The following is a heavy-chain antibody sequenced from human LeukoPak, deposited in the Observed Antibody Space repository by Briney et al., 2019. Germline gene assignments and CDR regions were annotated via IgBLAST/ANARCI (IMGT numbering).Heavy chain of an antibody. CDR3: AKAAGASDSD. Sequence: GGSLRLSCAASGFTFRSYAMGWVRQTPEKGLEWVSAITNSGGDTFYADSVKGRFTISRDNSRNTLYLQMNSLRAEDTAVYYCAKAAGASDSDWGQGTLVTASS. D-gene: IGHD3-10*01. CDR1: GFTFRSYA. V-gene: IGHV3-23*01. CDR2: ITNSGGDT. J-gene: IGHJ4*02.